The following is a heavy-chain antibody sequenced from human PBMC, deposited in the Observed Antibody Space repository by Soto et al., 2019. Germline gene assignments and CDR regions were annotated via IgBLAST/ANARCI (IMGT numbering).Heavy chain of an antibody. V-gene: IGHV3-53*01. D-gene: IGHD1-26*01. J-gene: IGHJ4*02. Sequence: PGGSLRLSCAASGFTVSGPYMNWVRQAPGKGQEWVSIINNVGSTYYADSVKGRFTISRDNSKNTLYLQMNSLRAEDTAVYYCTRGLRHAWESSVYWGQGTVVTGSS. CDR2: INNVGST. CDR1: GFTVSGPY. CDR3: TRGLRHAWESSVY.